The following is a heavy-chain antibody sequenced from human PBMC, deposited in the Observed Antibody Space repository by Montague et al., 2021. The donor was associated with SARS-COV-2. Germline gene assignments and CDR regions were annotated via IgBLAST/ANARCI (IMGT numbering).Heavy chain of an antibody. Sequence: SETLSLTCTVSGGSISSYHHYWGWIRQPAGKGLEWIGAMYYSGSTRLNPSLKSRVTISVATSKNQLYLNLRSVTAADTAVYFCGRVILSATSDAFDCWGQGTLVTVSP. CDR3: GRVILSATSDAFDC. D-gene: IGHD2-15*01. V-gene: IGHV4-39*07. CDR1: GGSISSYHHY. CDR2: MYYSGST. J-gene: IGHJ4*02.